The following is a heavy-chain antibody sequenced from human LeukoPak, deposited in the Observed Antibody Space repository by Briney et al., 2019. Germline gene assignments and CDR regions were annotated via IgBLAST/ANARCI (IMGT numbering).Heavy chain of an antibody. Sequence: ASVKVSCKASGYTFTSFGVSWVRQAPGQGLEWLGWISVYNGNTDYAQNFQGRVTLTTETSTNTAYMELRGLTSGDTAIYYCARGGADYDILSGLYLGYWGQGTVVTVSS. CDR2: ISVYNGNT. D-gene: IGHD3-9*01. CDR1: GYTFTSFG. CDR3: ARGGADYDILSGLYLGY. V-gene: IGHV1-18*01. J-gene: IGHJ4*02.